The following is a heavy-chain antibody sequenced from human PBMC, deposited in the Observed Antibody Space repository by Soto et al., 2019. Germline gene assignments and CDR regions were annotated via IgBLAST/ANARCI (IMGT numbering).Heavy chain of an antibody. J-gene: IGHJ6*02. D-gene: IGHD2-2*01. CDR1: GGTFNNYV. CDR2: IIPTFGTA. Sequence: ASVKVSCKASGGTFNNYVINWVRQAPGQGLEWMGGIIPTFGTANFAQRFQGRLTIIADKFTTTAYMELSSLRSDGTAVYFCASGRCSSASCYPPYYFGLDVWGQGTTVTVSS. CDR3: ASGRCSSASCYPPYYFGLDV. V-gene: IGHV1-69*06.